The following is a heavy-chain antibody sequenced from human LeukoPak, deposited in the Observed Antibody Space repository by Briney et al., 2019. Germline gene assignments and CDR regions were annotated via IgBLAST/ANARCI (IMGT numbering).Heavy chain of an antibody. CDR1: GLTVGFKC. J-gene: IGHJ4*02. D-gene: IGHD5-12*01. Sequence: GGSLRLSCAASGLTVGFKCMSWVRQAPGKGLEWVSIIYSGGSSYYADSVKGRFTVSRDTSKNTLYLQMNSLRAEDTAVYYCATRPDGNDVPYFDYWGQGTLVAVSS. V-gene: IGHV3-66*01. CDR3: ATRPDGNDVPYFDY. CDR2: IYSGGSS.